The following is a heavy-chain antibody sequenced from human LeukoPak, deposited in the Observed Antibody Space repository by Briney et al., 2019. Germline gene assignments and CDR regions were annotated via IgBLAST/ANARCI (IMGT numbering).Heavy chain of an antibody. CDR1: RFTFSSYG. V-gene: IGHV3-30*02. J-gene: IGHJ4*02. CDR2: IRYDGSNS. Sequence: GGSLRLSCVGSRFTFSSYGMHWVRQAPGEGLEWVAFIRYDGSNSYYIDSVKGRFTIFRDNSKNTLYLQMNSLRAEDTAVYYCAKDQWIEQMLGSHCDYWGQGTLVTVSS. CDR3: AKDQWIEQMLGSHCDY. D-gene: IGHD5-12*01.